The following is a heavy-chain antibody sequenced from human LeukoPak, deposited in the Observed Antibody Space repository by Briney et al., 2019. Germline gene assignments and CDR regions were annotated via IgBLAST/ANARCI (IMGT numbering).Heavy chain of an antibody. CDR3: ARGGDFWSGSAPYYFDY. CDR2: IYTSGST. Sequence: KPSETLSLTCAVSGGSISSSNWWSWVRQPPGKGLEWIGRIYTSGSTNYNPSLKSRVTISVDTSKNQFSLKLSSVTAADTAVYYCARGGDFWSGSAPYYFDYWGQGTLVTVSS. V-gene: IGHV4-4*02. CDR1: GGSISSSNW. J-gene: IGHJ4*02. D-gene: IGHD3-3*01.